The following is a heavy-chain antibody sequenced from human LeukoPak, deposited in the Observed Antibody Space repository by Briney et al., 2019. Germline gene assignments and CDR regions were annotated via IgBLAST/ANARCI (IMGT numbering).Heavy chain of an antibody. CDR1: GYTFTSYG. D-gene: IGHD6-13*01. J-gene: IGHJ4*02. CDR3: ARDAGGQLGRRYFDY. Sequence: ASVKVSCKASGYTFTSYGISWVRQAPGQGLEWMGGISAYNGNTNYAQKLQGRVTMTTDTSTSTAYVELRSLRSDDTAVYYCARDAGGQLGRRYFDYWGQGTLVTVSS. CDR2: ISAYNGNT. V-gene: IGHV1-18*01.